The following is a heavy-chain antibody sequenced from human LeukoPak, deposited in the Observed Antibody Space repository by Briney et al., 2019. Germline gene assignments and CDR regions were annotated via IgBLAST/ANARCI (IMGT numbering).Heavy chain of an antibody. J-gene: IGHJ5*02. CDR3: ARDDYGDFNWFDP. CDR2: IRYDGSNK. Sequence: GGSLRLSCAASGFTFSSYGMHWVRQAPGKGLEWVAFIRYDGSNKYYADSVKGRFTISRDNAKNSLYLQMNSLRAEDTAVYYCARDDYGDFNWFDPWGQGTLVTVSS. CDR1: GFTFSSYG. V-gene: IGHV3-30*02. D-gene: IGHD4-17*01.